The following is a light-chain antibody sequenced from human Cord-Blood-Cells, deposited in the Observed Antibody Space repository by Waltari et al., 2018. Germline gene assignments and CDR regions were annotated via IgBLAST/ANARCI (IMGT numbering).Light chain of an antibody. J-gene: IGKJ1*01. CDR2: LGS. CDR3: MQALQTPT. CDR1: QSLLHSNGYNY. V-gene: IGKV2-28*01. Sequence: DIVMTQSPLSLPVTPGEQASISCRSSQSLLHSNGYNYLDWYLQKPGQSPQLLIYLGSNRASGVPDRFSGSGSGTDFTLKISRVEAEDVGVYYCMQALQTPTFGQGTKVEIK.